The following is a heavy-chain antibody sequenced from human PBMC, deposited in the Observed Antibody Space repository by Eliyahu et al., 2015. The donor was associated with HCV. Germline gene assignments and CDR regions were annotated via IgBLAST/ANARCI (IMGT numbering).Heavy chain of an antibody. CDR2: IYYSGST. CDR3: ARDPWRLVPAAIEPFDY. Sequence: QLQLQESGPGLVKPSETLSLTCTVSGGSISSSSYXWGWIRQPPGKGLEWIGSIYYSGSTYYNPSLKSRVTISVDTSKNQFSLKLSSVTAADTAVYYCARDPWRLVPAAIEPFDYWGQGTLVTVSS. CDR1: GGSISSSSYX. J-gene: IGHJ4*02. V-gene: IGHV4-39*07. D-gene: IGHD2-2*01.